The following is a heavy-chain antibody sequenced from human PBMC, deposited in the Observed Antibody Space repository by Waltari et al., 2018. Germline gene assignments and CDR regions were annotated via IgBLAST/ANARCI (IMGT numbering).Heavy chain of an antibody. Sequence: EVQLVESGGGLIQPGGSLRLSCAASGFTVSSNYMSWVRQAPGKGLEWVSVIYSGGSTYYADSVKGRFTISRDNSKNTLYLQMNSLRAEDTAVYYCARDREYTNWYFDLWGRGTLVTVSS. CDR3: ARDREYTNWYFDL. J-gene: IGHJ2*01. V-gene: IGHV3-53*01. CDR1: GFTVSSNY. CDR2: IYSGGST. D-gene: IGHD5-18*01.